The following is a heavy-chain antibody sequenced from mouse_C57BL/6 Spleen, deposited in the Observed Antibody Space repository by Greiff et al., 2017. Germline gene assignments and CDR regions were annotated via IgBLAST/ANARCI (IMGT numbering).Heavy chain of an antibody. CDR2: ISDGGSYT. Sequence: EVKVVESGGGLVKPGGSLKLSCAASGFTFSSYAMSWVRQTPEKRLAWVATISDGGSYTYYPDNVKGRFTISRDNAKNNLYLQMSHLKSEDTAMYYCATSELLAYWGQGTLVTVSA. J-gene: IGHJ3*01. CDR1: GFTFSSYA. V-gene: IGHV5-4*03. CDR3: ATSELLAY.